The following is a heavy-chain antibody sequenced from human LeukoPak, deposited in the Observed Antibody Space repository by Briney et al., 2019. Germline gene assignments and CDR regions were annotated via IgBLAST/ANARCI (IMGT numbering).Heavy chain of an antibody. CDR1: GGTFSSYA. D-gene: IGHD6-13*01. J-gene: IGHJ4*02. Sequence: SVKVSCKAYGGTFSSYAFSWVRQAPGQGLEWMGKIIPIVGVPSYAQKFQGRVTITADRSTSTAYMELSSLRSEDTAVSYCARVAEYSSSWYVRDWGQGTLVTVSS. CDR3: ARVAEYSSSWYVRD. CDR2: IIPIVGVP. V-gene: IGHV1-69*04.